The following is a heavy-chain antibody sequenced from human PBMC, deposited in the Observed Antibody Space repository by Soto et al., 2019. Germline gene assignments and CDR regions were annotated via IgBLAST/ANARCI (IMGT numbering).Heavy chain of an antibody. D-gene: IGHD3-10*01. Sequence: ASVKVSCKASGYTFSSYYLQWVRQAPGQGLEWMGIINPSGDHTSYEEKFHGRITMTSDTSTSTVYMELSSLRSDDPAVYYCARGPLRGFGELMPNYYGMDVWGQGTTVTVSS. V-gene: IGHV1-46*01. J-gene: IGHJ6*02. CDR2: INPSGDHT. CDR1: GYTFSSYY. CDR3: ARGPLRGFGELMPNYYGMDV.